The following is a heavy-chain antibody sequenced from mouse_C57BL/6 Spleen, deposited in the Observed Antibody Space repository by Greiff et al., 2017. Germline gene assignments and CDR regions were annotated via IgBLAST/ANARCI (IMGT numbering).Heavy chain of an antibody. J-gene: IGHJ3*01. CDR3: AVYSNYEAWFAY. V-gene: IGHV14-3*01. CDR2: IDPANGNT. CDR1: GFNIKNTY. Sequence: VQLKESVAELVRPGASVKLSCTASGFNIKNTYMHWVKQRPEQGLEWIGRIDPANGNTKYAPKFQGKATITADTSSNTAYLQLSSLTSEDTAIYYCAVYSNYEAWFAYWGQGTLVTVSA. D-gene: IGHD2-5*01.